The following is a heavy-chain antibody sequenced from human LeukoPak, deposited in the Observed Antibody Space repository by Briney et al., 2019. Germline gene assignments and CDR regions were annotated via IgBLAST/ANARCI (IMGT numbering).Heavy chain of an antibody. CDR1: GGSITSYH. D-gene: IGHD2-21*02. V-gene: IGHV4-59*08. J-gene: IGHJ4*02. CDR2: IYCSGST. CDR3: ARRGGDFVLDY. Sequence: PAETLSLTCTVSGGSITSYHWTWIRQPPGKGLEWIGHIYCSGSTNYNPSLKSRVTISVDTSKNQFSLKVSSVTAADTAVYYCARRGGDFVLDYWAQGTLVTVSS.